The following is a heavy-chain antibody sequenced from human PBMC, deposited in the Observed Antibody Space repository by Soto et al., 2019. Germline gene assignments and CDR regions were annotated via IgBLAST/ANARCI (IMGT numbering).Heavy chain of an antibody. CDR1: GFTFSSYG. V-gene: IGHV3-30*18. Sequence: GGSLRLSCAASGFTFSSYGMHWVRQAPGKGLEWVADISYDGSNKYYVDSVKGRFTISRDNSKNTLYLQMNSLRAEDTAVYDCANDGALPSYGSGNGGYFDYWGQGTLVTVSS. J-gene: IGHJ4*02. D-gene: IGHD3-10*01. CDR2: ISYDGSNK. CDR3: ANDGALPSYGSGNGGYFDY.